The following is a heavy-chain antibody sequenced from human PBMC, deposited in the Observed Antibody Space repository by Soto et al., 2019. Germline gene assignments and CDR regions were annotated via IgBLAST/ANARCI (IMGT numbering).Heavy chain of an antibody. V-gene: IGHV3-23*01. CDR2: ISYGGGTT. CDR3: AKSPGDYYDNTSYHFDY. Sequence: HPGGSLGLSFAVSEFTFSNYAMSWFCQGPGKGLEWVSAISYGGGTTYYADSVKGRFTISRDNSKNTLYLQMNSLRAEDTAVYYCAKSPGDYYDNTSYHFDYRGQGTLFTDSS. J-gene: IGHJ4*02. D-gene: IGHD3-22*01. CDR1: EFTFSNYA.